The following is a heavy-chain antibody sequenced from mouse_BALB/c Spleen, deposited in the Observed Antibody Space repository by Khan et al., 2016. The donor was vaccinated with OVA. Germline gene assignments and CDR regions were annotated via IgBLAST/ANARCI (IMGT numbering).Heavy chain of an antibody. Sequence: QIQLVQSGPELKKPGETVKISCKASGYTFTNYGMNWVKQAPGKGLKWMGWINTNTGEPTYAEEFKERFAFSLETSASTAYLQINNLKNEDTATYFCSRGYCRYGSWFACWGQGTLVTVSA. CDR2: INTNTGEP. CDR3: SRGYCRYGSWFAC. D-gene: IGHD2-14*01. V-gene: IGHV9-3*02. J-gene: IGHJ3*01. CDR1: GYTFTNYG.